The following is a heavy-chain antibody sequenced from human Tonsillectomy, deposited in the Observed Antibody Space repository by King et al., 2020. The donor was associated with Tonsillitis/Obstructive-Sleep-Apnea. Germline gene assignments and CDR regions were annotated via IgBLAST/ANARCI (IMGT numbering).Heavy chain of an antibody. D-gene: IGHD2-21*01. CDR1: GFTFDDYA. CDR3: AKDHGLAGYFYYMDV. Sequence: VQLVESGGGLVQPGRSLRLSCASSGFTFDDYAMHWVRQTPGKGLEWVSGISWNSRRIGCADSVKGRFTISRDNAKSSLYLEMNSLRVEDTALYYCAKDHGLAGYFYYMDVWGKGTTVTVS. J-gene: IGHJ6*03. V-gene: IGHV3-9*01. CDR2: ISWNSRRI.